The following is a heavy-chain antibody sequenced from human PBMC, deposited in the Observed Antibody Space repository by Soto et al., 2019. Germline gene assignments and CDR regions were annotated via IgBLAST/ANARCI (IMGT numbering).Heavy chain of an antibody. V-gene: IGHV3-23*01. D-gene: IGHD2-2*01. CDR3: ARDIVVVPAADKNYYYYMDV. Sequence: GGSLRLSCAASGFTFSSYAMSWVRQAPGKGLEWVSAISGSGGSTYYADSVKGRFTISRDNSKNTLYLQMNSLRAEDTAVYYCARDIVVVPAADKNYYYYMDVWGKGTTVTVSS. CDR2: ISGSGGST. J-gene: IGHJ6*03. CDR1: GFTFSSYA.